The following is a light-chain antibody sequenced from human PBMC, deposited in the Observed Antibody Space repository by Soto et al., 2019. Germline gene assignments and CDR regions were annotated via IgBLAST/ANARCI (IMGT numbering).Light chain of an antibody. Sequence: DIQMTQSPSSLSASVGDRVTITCRASQGISNYLAWYQQKPGKVPKLLIYAASTLQSGVPSRFSGSGSGTDFTLTISSLQPEDGATYYCQKYNSAPRAFGQGPKVEIK. J-gene: IGKJ1*01. CDR2: AAS. V-gene: IGKV1-27*01. CDR1: QGISNY. CDR3: QKYNSAPRA.